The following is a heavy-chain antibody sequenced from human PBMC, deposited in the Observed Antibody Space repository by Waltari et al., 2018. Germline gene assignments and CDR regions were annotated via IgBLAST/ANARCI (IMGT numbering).Heavy chain of an antibody. V-gene: IGHV4-61*01. D-gene: IGHD3-10*01. J-gene: IGHJ3*02. CDR2: IYYSGST. CDR3: AREESGDAFDI. Sequence: QVQLQESGPGLVKPSEPLSLTCTVSGGSVSSGSYSWRWIRQPPGKGLEWIGYIYYSGSTNYNPSLKSRVTISVDTSKNQFSLKLSSVTAADTAVYYCAREESGDAFDIWGQGTMVTVSS. CDR1: GGSVSSGSYS.